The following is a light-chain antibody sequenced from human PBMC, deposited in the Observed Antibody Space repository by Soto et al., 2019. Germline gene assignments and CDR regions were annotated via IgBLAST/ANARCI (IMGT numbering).Light chain of an antibody. V-gene: IGKV3-20*01. CDR1: QSVSSSY. CDR2: GAS. Sequence: EIVLTQSPGTLSLSPGERATLSCRASQSVSSSYLAWYQQQPGQAPRLLIYGASSRATGIPDRFSGSGSGTDFTLTISRLEPEDFAVYYCQQYGSSPITFCPGTRLEV. J-gene: IGKJ5*01. CDR3: QQYGSSPIT.